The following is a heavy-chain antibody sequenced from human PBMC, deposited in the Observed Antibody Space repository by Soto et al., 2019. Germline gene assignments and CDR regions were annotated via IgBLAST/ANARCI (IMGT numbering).Heavy chain of an antibody. CDR1: GFSLSTSGVG. J-gene: IGHJ6*02. CDR3: AHRRGDYCSGGSCPNYYGTDD. D-gene: IGHD2-15*01. CDR2: IYWDDDK. V-gene: IGHV2-5*02. Sequence: QITLKESGPTLVKPTQTLTLTCTFSGFSLSTSGVGVGWIRQPPGKALEWLALIYWDDDKRYRPSLKSRLTTTKHTAKNQVVLTKPNMDPEDPPTYYGAHRRGDYCSGGSCPNYYGTDDWGQVTTVTVSS.